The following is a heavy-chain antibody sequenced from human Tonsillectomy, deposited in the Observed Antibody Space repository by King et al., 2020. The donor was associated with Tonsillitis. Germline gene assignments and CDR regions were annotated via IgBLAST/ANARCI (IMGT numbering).Heavy chain of an antibody. V-gene: IGHV4-30-2*01. J-gene: IGHJ3*02. CDR1: GGSISSGGYS. CDR3: AREDAREDAFDI. CDR2: IYHSGST. Sequence: VQLQESGSGLVKPSQTLSLTCAVSGGSISSGGYSWSWIRQPPGKGLEWIGYIYHSGSTYYNPSLKSRVTISVDRSKNQLSLKLSSVTAADPAVYYCAREDAREDAFDIWGQGTMVTVSS.